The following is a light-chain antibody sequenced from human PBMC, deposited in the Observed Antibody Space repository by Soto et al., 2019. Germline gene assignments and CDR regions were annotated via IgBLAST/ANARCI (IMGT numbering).Light chain of an antibody. V-gene: IGKV3-15*01. CDR1: QSVSSD. CDR2: GAS. CDR3: KQYGSSQLT. J-gene: IGKJ4*01. Sequence: IVMTLSAATLSVSPGERATLSCRASQSVSSDLAWYHQKPGQDPRILIYGASTRATGIPARFSGSGSGTDFTLTISRMEPEDFAVYYCKQYGSSQLTFGGGTKVDIK.